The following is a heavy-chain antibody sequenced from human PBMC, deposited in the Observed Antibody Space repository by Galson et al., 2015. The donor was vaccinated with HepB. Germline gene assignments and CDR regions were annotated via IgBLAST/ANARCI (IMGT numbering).Heavy chain of an antibody. D-gene: IGHD1-20*01. CDR3: ARSISGTTWYYGMDV. V-gene: IGHV2-70*11. CDR1: GFSLSTNLMC. CDR2: IDWEDDK. Sequence: PALVKPTQTLTMTCTFSGFSLSTNLMCVNRIRQPPGKALEWLARIDWEDDKYYSTSLKTRLTISKDTSKNQVVLKMTNMDPVDTATYYCARSISGTTWYYGMDVWGQGTTVTVSS. J-gene: IGHJ6*02.